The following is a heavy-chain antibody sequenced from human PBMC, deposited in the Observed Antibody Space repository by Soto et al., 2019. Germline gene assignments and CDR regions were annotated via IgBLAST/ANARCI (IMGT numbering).Heavy chain of an antibody. V-gene: IGHV1-46*01. CDR3: ARSGEVAAAGASYYYYGMDV. CDR1: GYTFTSYY. D-gene: IGHD6-13*01. CDR2: INPSGGST. J-gene: IGHJ6*02. Sequence: GASVKVSCKASGYTFTSYYMHWVRQAPGQGLEWMGIINPSGGSTSYAQKFQGRVTMTRDTSTSTVYMELSSLRSEDTAVYYCARSGEVAAAGASYYYYGMDVWGQGTTVTAP.